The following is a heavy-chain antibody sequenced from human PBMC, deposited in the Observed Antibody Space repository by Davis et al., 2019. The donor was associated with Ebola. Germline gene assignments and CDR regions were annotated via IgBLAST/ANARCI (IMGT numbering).Heavy chain of an antibody. Sequence: SSGGYYMSWIRQAPGKGLEWVSGISWNSGSIGYADSVKGRFTISRDNAKNSLYLQMNSLRAEDTALYYCAKGITGTSGGDYWGQGTLVTVSS. CDR2: ISWNSGSI. D-gene: IGHD1-7*01. CDR3: AKGITGTSGGDY. V-gene: IGHV3-9*01. J-gene: IGHJ4*02. CDR1: SSGGYY.